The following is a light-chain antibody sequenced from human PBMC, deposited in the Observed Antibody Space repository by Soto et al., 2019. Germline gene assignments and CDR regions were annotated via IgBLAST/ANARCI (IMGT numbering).Light chain of an antibody. Sequence: DIQMTQSPSSLSASVGDTVTITCRASQSIAASLAWYQHKPGEAPKLLIYDVSSLETGVPSRFSGSGSGTDFTLSISSLQPDDSATYYCQQYNSYFQTFGRGTKVDIK. CDR1: QSIAAS. V-gene: IGKV1-5*01. CDR3: QQYNSYFQT. CDR2: DVS. J-gene: IGKJ1*01.